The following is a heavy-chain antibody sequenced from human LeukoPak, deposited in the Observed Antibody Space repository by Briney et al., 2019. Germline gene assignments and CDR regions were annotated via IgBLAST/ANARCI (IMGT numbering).Heavy chain of an antibody. CDR1: GGSFSGYY. Sequence: SETLSLTCAVYGGSFSGYYWSWIRQPPGKGLEWIGEINHSGSTNYNPSLKSRVTISVDTSKNQFSPKLSSVTAADTAVYYCARVLYDSSGYARDYFDYWGQGTLVTVSS. D-gene: IGHD3-22*01. CDR3: ARVLYDSSGYARDYFDY. J-gene: IGHJ4*02. CDR2: INHSGST. V-gene: IGHV4-34*01.